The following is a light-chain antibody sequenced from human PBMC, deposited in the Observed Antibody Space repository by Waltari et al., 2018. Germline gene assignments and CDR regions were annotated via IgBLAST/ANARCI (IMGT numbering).Light chain of an antibody. Sequence: DIQMTQSPSTLSASVGDRVTITCRAGQSISDSLAWYQQKPGKAPKVLIYKTSSLDSGVPSRCSGSGSGTEFSLTISSLQPDDFATYYCLQYNTYPWTFGQGTKVEIK. CDR2: KTS. J-gene: IGKJ1*01. CDR3: LQYNTYPWT. CDR1: QSISDS. V-gene: IGKV1-5*03.